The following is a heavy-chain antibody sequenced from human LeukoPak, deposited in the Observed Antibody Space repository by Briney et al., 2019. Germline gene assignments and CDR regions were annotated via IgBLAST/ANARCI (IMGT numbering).Heavy chain of an antibody. CDR2: IYYSGST. V-gene: IGHV4-39*01. CDR1: GDSINTKSYY. J-gene: IGHJ4*02. Sequence: ASETLSLTCTVSGDSINTKSYYWGWIRQPPGKGLEWIGSIYYSGSTYYNPSLKSRVTLSIDTSKNQFSLRLSSVTAADTAVYYSARHSYGTFDYWGQGTLVTVSS. CDR3: ARHSYGTFDY. D-gene: IGHD5-18*01.